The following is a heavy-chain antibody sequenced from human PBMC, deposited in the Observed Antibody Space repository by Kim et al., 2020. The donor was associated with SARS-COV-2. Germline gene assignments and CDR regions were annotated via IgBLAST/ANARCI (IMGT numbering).Heavy chain of an antibody. V-gene: IGHV3-23*01. CDR2: INGSGGST. J-gene: IGHJ1*01. D-gene: IGHD2-2*03. CDR1: GFTFSSYA. CDR3: AKGSLDVVVVPAAKQHPEYFQH. Sequence: GGSLRLSCAASGFTFSSYAMSWVRQAPGKGLEWVSAINGSGGSTYYADSVKGRFTISRDNSKNTLYLQMNSLRAEDTAVYYCAKGSLDVVVVPAAKQHPEYFQHWGQGTLATVSS.